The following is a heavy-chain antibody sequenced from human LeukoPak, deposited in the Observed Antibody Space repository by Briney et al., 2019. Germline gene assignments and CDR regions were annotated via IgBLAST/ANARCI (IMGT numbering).Heavy chain of an antibody. V-gene: IGHV3-7*01. J-gene: IGHJ4*02. CDR2: INQDGSEK. D-gene: IGHD3-16*02. Sequence: GGSLRLSCAASGFTFSSYEMNWVRQAPGKGLEWVANINQDGSEKYYVDSVKGRFTISRDNAKNSLYLQMNSLRAEDTAVYYCARSLSSRFSGPRRPYYFDSWGQGTLVTVSS. CDR1: GFTFSSYE. CDR3: ARSLSSRFSGPRRPYYFDS.